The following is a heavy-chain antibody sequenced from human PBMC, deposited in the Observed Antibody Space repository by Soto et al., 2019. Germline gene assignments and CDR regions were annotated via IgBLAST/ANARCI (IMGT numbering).Heavy chain of an antibody. V-gene: IGHV1-2*04. CDR2: INPNSGGT. Sequence: ASVKVSCKASGYTFTGYYMHWVRQAPGQGLEWMGWINPNSGGTNYAQKFQGWVTMTRDTSISTAYMELSRLRSDDTAVYYCARDRVTMVRGVMDYYGMDVWGKGTTATAP. CDR3: ARDRVTMVRGVMDYYGMDV. D-gene: IGHD3-10*01. CDR1: GYTFTGYY. J-gene: IGHJ6*04.